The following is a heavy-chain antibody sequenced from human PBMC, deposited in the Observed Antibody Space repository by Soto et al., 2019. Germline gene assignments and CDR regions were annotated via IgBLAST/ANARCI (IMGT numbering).Heavy chain of an antibody. CDR2: IYYSGST. Sequence: SETLSLTCTVSVGSISSGGYYWSWIRQHPGKGLEWIGYIYYSGSTYYNPSLKSRVTISVDTSKNQFSLKLSSVTAADTAVYYCARTPHDYGTGFDYWGQGTLVTVSS. J-gene: IGHJ4*02. D-gene: IGHD4-17*01. CDR3: ARTPHDYGTGFDY. V-gene: IGHV4-31*03. CDR1: VGSISSGGYY.